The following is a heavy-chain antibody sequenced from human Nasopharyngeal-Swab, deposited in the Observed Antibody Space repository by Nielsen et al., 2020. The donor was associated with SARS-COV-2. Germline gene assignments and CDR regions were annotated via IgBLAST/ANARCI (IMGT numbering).Heavy chain of an antibody. J-gene: IGHJ6*02. V-gene: IGHV4-34*01. CDR3: ARDRYCSGGSCYRYYYYYGMDV. CDR2: INHSGST. D-gene: IGHD2-15*01. CDR1: GGSFSGYY. Sequence: ESLKISCAVYGGSFSGYYWSWIRQPPGKGLEWIGEINHSGSTNYNPSLKSRVTISVDTSKNQFSLKLSSVTAADTAVYYCARDRYCSGGSCYRYYYYYGMDVWGQGTTVTVSS.